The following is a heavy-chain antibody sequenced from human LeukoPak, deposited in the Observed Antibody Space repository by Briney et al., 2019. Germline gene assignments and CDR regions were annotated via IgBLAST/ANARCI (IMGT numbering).Heavy chain of an antibody. V-gene: IGHV4-4*07. CDR3: ARDLPYDFWSGYTAGNWFDP. CDR2: IYTSGST. J-gene: IGHJ5*02. D-gene: IGHD3-3*01. CDR1: GGSISSYY. Sequence: SETLSLTCTVSGGSISSYYWSWIRQPAGKGLEWIGRIYTSGSTNYNPSLKSRVTMSVDTSKNQFSLKLSSVTAADTAVYYCARDLPYDFWSGYTAGNWFDPWGQGTLVTASS.